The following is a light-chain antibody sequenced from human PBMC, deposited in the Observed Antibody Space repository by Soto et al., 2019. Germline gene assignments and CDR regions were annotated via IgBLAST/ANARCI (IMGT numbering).Light chain of an antibody. J-gene: IGKJ2*01. Sequence: EIVLTQSPGTLSLSPGERATLSCRASQSVSSTYIAWYQQNPGRAPRLLIYGASSRATGIPDRFSGSGSGTDCTLTISRLEPEDFAVYFCKQYGRSPPFTFGQGTKVEIK. CDR1: QSVSSTY. CDR2: GAS. CDR3: KQYGRSPPFT. V-gene: IGKV3-20*01.